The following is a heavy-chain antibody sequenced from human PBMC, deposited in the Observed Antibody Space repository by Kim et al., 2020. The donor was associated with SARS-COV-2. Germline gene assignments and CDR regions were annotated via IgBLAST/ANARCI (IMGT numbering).Heavy chain of an antibody. CDR2: INPNSGGT. CDR1: GYTFTGYY. CDR3: ARAGDIWYYYMDV. V-gene: IGHV1-2*06. Sequence: ASVKVSCKASGYTFTGYYMHWVRQAPGQGLEWMGRINPNSGGTNYAQKFQGRVTMTRDTSISTAYMELSRLRSDDTAVYYWARAGDIWYYYMDVWGKGTTVTVSS. J-gene: IGHJ6*03. D-gene: IGHD5-12*01.